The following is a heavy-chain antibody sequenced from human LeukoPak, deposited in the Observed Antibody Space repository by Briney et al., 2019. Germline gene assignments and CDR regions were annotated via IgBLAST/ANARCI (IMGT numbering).Heavy chain of an antibody. V-gene: IGHV3-11*06. CDR1: GFTFSDYY. J-gene: IGHJ4*02. CDR2: TSSSSSYI. Sequence: PGGSLRLSCAASGFTFSDYYMSWIRQAPGKGLEWVSSTSSSSSYIYYADSVKGRFTISRDNAKNSLYLQMNSLRAEDTAVYYCARDSASLAGGYWGQGTLVTVSS. D-gene: IGHD3-16*01. CDR3: ARDSASLAGGY.